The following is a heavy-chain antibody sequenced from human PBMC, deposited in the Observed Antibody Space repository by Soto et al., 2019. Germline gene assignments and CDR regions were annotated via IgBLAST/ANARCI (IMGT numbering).Heavy chain of an antibody. CDR3: ARVGLPYGDYFDY. D-gene: IGHD4-17*01. Sequence: PSETLSLTCTVSGCSIIIYYWSWIRQPPGKGLEWIGYIYYSGSTNYNPSLKSRVTISVDTSKNQFFLKLSSVTSAYTAVYYFARVGLPYGDYFDYWGQGTLVTV. J-gene: IGHJ4*02. CDR1: GCSIIIYY. V-gene: IGHV4-59*01. CDR2: IYYSGST.